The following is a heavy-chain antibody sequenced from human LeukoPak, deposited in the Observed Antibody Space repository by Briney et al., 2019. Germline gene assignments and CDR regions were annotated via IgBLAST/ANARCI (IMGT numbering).Heavy chain of an antibody. D-gene: IGHD3-22*01. CDR3: ARSRSGYVDAFDI. CDR1: GFTFSSYA. CDR2: ISYDGSNK. Sequence: PWGSLRLSCAASGFTFSSYAMHWVRQAPGKGLEWVAVISYDGSNKYYADSVKGRFTISRDNSKNTLYLQMNSLRAEDTAVYYCARSRSGYVDAFDIWGQGTMVTVSS. J-gene: IGHJ3*02. V-gene: IGHV3-30-3*01.